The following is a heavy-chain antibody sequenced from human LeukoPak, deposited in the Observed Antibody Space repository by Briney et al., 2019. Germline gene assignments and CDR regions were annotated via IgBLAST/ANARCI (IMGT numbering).Heavy chain of an antibody. D-gene: IGHD3-10*01. CDR1: GFTFSSYA. V-gene: IGHV3-23*01. J-gene: IGHJ4*02. CDR2: ISGSGGST. Sequence: GGALRLSCAASGFTFSSYAMSGVRPAPGKGLEWVSAISGSGGSTYYADSVKGRFTISRDNSKNTLYLQMNSLRAEDTAVYYCAKDPKTMVRGVIITGTFDYWGQGTLVTVSS. CDR3: AKDPKTMVRGVIITGTFDY.